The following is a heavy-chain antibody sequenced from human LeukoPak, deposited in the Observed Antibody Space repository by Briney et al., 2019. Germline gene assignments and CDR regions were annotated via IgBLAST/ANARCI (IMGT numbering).Heavy chain of an antibody. V-gene: IGHV1-18*01. Sequence: ASVKVSCKASGYTFTNYGIGWVRQAPGQGLEWMGWISALSGKTNYARKLQGRVTMTTDTSTSAAYMELRSLRSDDTAVYYCARPYSSSSPYNFDYWGLGTLVTVSS. CDR3: ARPYSSSSPYNFDY. CDR1: GYTFTNYG. J-gene: IGHJ4*02. D-gene: IGHD6-6*01. CDR2: ISALSGKT.